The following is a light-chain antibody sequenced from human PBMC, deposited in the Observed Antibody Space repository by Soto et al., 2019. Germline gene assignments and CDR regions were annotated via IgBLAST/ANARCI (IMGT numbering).Light chain of an antibody. CDR1: NNGIKS. V-gene: IGLV3-21*04. CDR3: QVWDSSSDHVV. Sequence: SYELAQSPSVSVAPGKTASIPCGGNNNGIKSVHWYQQKPGQAPVLVIFYDSERPSGIPERFSGSNSGNTATLTISRVEAGDEADYYCQVWDSSSDHVVFGGGTKLTVL. J-gene: IGLJ2*01. CDR2: YDS.